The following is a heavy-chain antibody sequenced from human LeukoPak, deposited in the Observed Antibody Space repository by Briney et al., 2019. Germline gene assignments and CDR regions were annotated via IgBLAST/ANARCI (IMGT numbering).Heavy chain of an antibody. J-gene: IGHJ4*02. V-gene: IGHV4-34*01. CDR1: GGSFSGYY. CDR2: INHSGST. Sequence: SETLSPTCAVYGGSFSGYYWSWIRQPPGKGLEWIGEINHSGSTNYNPSLKSRVTISVDTSKNQFSLKLSSVTAADTAVYYCARGRVDYSNCHFDYWGQGTLVTVSS. D-gene: IGHD4-11*01. CDR3: ARGRVDYSNCHFDY.